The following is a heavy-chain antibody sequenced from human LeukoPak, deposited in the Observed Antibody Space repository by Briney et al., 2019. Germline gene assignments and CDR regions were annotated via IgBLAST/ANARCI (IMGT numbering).Heavy chain of an antibody. V-gene: IGHV4-39*07. CDR2: INHSGST. Sequence: PSETLSLTCTVSGGSISSGDYYWSWIRQPPGKGLEWIGEINHSGSTNYNPSLKSRVTISVDTFKNQFSLKLSSVTAADTAVYYCARGRDYYDSSGYYFDWGQGTLVTVSS. D-gene: IGHD3-22*01. CDR3: ARGRDYYDSSGYYFD. CDR1: GGSISSGDYY. J-gene: IGHJ4*02.